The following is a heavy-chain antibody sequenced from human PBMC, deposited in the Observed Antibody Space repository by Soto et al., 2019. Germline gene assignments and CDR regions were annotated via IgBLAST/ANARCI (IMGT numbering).Heavy chain of an antibody. CDR1: GYTFTIYA. D-gene: IGHD1-7*01. Sequence: ASVKVSCKASGYTFTIYAMHWVRQAPGQRLEWMGWINAGNGNTKYSQKFQGRVTITRDTSATTAYMELSSLRSEDTAIYYCLREREGDGFAELWGQGTLVTVSS. CDR3: LREREGDGFAEL. CDR2: INAGNGNT. V-gene: IGHV1-3*01. J-gene: IGHJ4*02.